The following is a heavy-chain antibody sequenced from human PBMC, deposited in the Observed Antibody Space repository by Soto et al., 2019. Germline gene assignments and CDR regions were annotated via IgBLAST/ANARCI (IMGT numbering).Heavy chain of an antibody. J-gene: IGHJ6*02. D-gene: IGHD1-26*01. Sequence: PSETLSLTCTVSGGSISSTSYYWSWIRQHPGKGLEWIGYIFYSGRTYYNPSLKSRITISVDTSKNRFSLNLSSVTAADTAVYYCARVPNGISYVYYYTVDVWGQGTTVTVSS. CDR3: ARVPNGISYVYYYTVDV. V-gene: IGHV4-31*03. CDR1: GGSISSTSYY. CDR2: IFYSGRT.